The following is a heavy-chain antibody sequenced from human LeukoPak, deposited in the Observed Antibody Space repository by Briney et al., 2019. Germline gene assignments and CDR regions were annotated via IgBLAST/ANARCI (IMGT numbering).Heavy chain of an antibody. CDR3: ARAGGSVNDYNVIDN. J-gene: IGHJ4*02. D-gene: IGHD5-24*01. V-gene: IGHV1-69*01. CDR1: GGTFSSYA. CDR2: IIPIFGTA. Sequence: ASVKVSCKASGGTFSSYAISWVRQAPGQGLEWMGGIIPIFGTANYAQKFQGRVTITADESTSTAYMELSSLRSGDTAVYYCARAGGSVNDYNVIDNWGQGTLVTVSS.